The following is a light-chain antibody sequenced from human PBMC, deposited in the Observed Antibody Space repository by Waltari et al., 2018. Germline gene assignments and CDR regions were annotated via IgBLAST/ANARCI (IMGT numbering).Light chain of an antibody. CDR2: AAS. Sequence: EIVMTQSPATLSLSPGERVTLSCWASQSVSSNLAWYQQKPGQAPRLLIYAASTRATGLPARFSGSGSGTEFILTIGSLQPDDFATYYCQQYHSYPRTFGQGTKVEI. V-gene: IGKV3-15*01. CDR1: QSVSSN. CDR3: QQYHSYPRT. J-gene: IGKJ1*01.